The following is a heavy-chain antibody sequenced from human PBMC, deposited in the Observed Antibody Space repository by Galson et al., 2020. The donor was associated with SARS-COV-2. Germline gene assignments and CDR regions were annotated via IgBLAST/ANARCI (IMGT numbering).Heavy chain of an antibody. CDR1: GYSISSGYY. V-gene: IGHV4-38-2*02. J-gene: IGHJ4*02. Sequence: GSLRLTCTVSGYSISSGYYWGWIRQPPGQGLAFVASIYNSGTTYYNPSLRSRVTLSVDTTQNQFSLKLTSVTAADTAVYYCARILDYWGQGTLVTVSS. CDR2: IYNSGTT. CDR3: ARILDY.